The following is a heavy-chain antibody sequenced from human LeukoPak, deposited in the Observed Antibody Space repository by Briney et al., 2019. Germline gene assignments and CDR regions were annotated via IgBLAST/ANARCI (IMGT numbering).Heavy chain of an antibody. D-gene: IGHD3-22*01. CDR1: GFTFSSYA. CDR3: AKVLYYYDTSGNAFDI. J-gene: IGHJ3*02. V-gene: IGHV3-23*01. CDR2: ISGSGGST. Sequence: GGSLRLSCAASGFTFSSYAMSWVRQAPGKGLEWVSAISGSGGSTYYADSVKGRFTISRDNSKNTLYLQMNSLRAEDTAVYYCAKVLYYYDTSGNAFDIWGQGTMVTVSS.